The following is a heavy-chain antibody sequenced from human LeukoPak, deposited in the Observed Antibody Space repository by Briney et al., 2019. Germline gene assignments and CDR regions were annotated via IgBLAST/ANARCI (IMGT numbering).Heavy chain of an antibody. CDR1: GESFSGYY. CDR3: ARGYIGYCTNGVCSYYFDY. D-gene: IGHD2-8*01. J-gene: IGHJ4*02. CDR2: INHTGRT. Sequence: SETLSLTCAVYGESFSGYYWAWIRQPPGKGLEWIGEINHTGRTNYKPSLKSRVTISVDSSKNQFSLKLSSVTAADTAVYYCARGYIGYCTNGVCSYYFDYWGQGTLVTVSS. V-gene: IGHV4-34*01.